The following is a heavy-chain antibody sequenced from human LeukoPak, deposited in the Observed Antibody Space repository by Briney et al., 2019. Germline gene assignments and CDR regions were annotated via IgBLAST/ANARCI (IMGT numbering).Heavy chain of an antibody. CDR3: ASPDCSGGSCYLGY. Sequence: GGSLRLSCAASGFIFSSYWMHWVRQGPGKGLVWVSRINRDGSSTGYADSVKGRFTISRDNAKNTLYLQMNSLRADDTAVYYCASPDCSGGSCYLGYWGQGTLVTVSS. CDR1: GFIFSSYW. J-gene: IGHJ4*02. D-gene: IGHD2-15*01. V-gene: IGHV3-74*01. CDR2: INRDGSST.